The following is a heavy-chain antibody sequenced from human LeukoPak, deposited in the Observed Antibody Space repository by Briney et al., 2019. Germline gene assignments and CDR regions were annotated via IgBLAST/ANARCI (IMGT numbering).Heavy chain of an antibody. V-gene: IGHV3-23*01. D-gene: IGHD3-22*01. CDR2: ISGSGGST. CDR1: GFTFSSYA. CDR3: ATTLGYDSSGYDY. Sequence: GGSLRLSCAASGFTFSSYAMSWVRQAPGKGLEWVSAISGSGGSTYYADSVKGRFTISRDNSKNSLYLQMNSLRAEDTAVYYCATTLGYDSSGYDYWGQGTLVTVSS. J-gene: IGHJ4*02.